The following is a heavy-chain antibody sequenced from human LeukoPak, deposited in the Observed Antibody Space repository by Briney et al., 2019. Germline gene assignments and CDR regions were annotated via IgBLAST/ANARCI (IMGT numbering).Heavy chain of an antibody. J-gene: IGHJ4*02. Sequence: PSGTLSLTCTVSGGSISSYYWSWIRQPPGKGLEWIGYIYYSGSTNYNPSLKSRVTISVDTSKNQFSLKLSSVTAADTAVYYCARERTGALNYWGQGTLVTVSS. V-gene: IGHV4-59*01. CDR2: IYYSGST. D-gene: IGHD3-10*01. CDR1: GGSISSYY. CDR3: ARERTGALNY.